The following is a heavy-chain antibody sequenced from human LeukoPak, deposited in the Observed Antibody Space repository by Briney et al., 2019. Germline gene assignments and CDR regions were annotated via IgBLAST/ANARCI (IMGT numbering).Heavy chain of an antibody. Sequence: PSETLSLTCTASGGSISSYYWSWIRQPPGKGLECIGYIYYSGSTNYNPSLKSRVTISVDTSKNQFSLKLSSVTAADTAVYYCARRTYFYDSSGYYFDYWGQGTLVTVSS. V-gene: IGHV4-59*01. J-gene: IGHJ4*02. CDR3: ARRTYFYDSSGYYFDY. CDR1: GGSISSYY. CDR2: IYYSGST. D-gene: IGHD3-22*01.